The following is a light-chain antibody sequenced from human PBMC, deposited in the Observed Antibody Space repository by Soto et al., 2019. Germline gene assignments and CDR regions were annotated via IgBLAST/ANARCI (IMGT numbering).Light chain of an antibody. Sequence: DIQMTQSPSSVSASVGDRITITCRASQGISRWLAWYQQKPGKAPKLLIYAASSLQTGVPSRFSGSGSGTDFTLTINSLQPEDFATYYCQQANSFPFTFGPGTKVDIK. J-gene: IGKJ3*01. CDR3: QQANSFPFT. CDR2: AAS. CDR1: QGISRW. V-gene: IGKV1-12*01.